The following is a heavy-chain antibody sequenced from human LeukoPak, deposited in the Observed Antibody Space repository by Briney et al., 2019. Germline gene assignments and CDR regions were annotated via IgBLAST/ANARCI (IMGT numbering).Heavy chain of an antibody. CDR2: ISYDGSNK. D-gene: IGHD6-13*01. J-gene: IGHJ4*02. Sequence: GGSLRLSCAASGFTFSSYAMSWVRQAPGKGLEWVAVISYDGSNKYYADSVKGRFTISRDNSKNMLYLQMNSLRAEDTAVFYCARVSIAAAGPTVFDYWGQGTLVTVSS. CDR1: GFTFSSYA. CDR3: ARVSIAAAGPTVFDY. V-gene: IGHV3-30-3*01.